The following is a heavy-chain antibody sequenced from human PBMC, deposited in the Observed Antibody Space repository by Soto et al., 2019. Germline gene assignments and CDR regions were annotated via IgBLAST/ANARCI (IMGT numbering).Heavy chain of an antibody. CDR2: INPSGGST. J-gene: IGHJ4*02. CDR1: GYTFTSYY. V-gene: IGHV1-46*01. CDR3: ARDSKLSIAARYFDY. D-gene: IGHD6-6*01. Sequence: GASVKVSCTASGYTFTSYYMHWVRQAPGQGLEWMGIINPSGGSTSYAQKFQGRVTMTRDTSTSTVYMELSSLRSEDTAVYYCARDSKLSIAARYFDYWGQGTLVTVSS.